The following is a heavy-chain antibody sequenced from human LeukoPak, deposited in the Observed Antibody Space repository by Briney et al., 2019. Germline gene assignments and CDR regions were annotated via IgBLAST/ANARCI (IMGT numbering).Heavy chain of an antibody. CDR1: GFTFSSYA. CDR2: ISGSGGST. V-gene: IGHV3-23*01. J-gene: IGHJ4*02. Sequence: PGGSLRLSCAASGFTFSSYAMSWVRQAPGKGLEWVSAISGSGGSTYYADSVKGRFTISRDNSKNTLYLQMNSLRAEDTAVYYCAKGPREQWLVILAYYYFDYWGQGTLVTVSS. D-gene: IGHD6-19*01. CDR3: AKGPREQWLVILAYYYFDY.